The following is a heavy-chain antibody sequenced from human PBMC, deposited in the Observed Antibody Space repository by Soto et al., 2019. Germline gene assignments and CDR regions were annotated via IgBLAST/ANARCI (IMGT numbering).Heavy chain of an antibody. CDR3: ARGDSTDFSNGGCSFFYNHDMDV. CDR1: GYSFTDYH. D-gene: IGHD3-3*01. J-gene: IGHJ6*02. Sequence: ASVKVSCKASGYSFTDYHIHWVRQAPGQGLEWLGRINPKSGGTSTAQKFQGWVTMTTDTSISTASMELTRLTSDDTAIYYCARGDSTDFSNGGCSFFYNHDMDVWGQGTTVTVSS. CDR2: INPKSGGT. V-gene: IGHV1-2*04.